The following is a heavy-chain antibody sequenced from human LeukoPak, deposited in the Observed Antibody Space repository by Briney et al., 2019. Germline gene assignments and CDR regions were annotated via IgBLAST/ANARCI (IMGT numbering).Heavy chain of an antibody. CDR2: INPNSGDT. Sequence: GASVKVSCKASGYTFTGYYMHWVRQAPGQGLEWMGWINPNSGDTNYAQKFQGRVTMTRDTSISTAYMELSSLRSDDTAVYYCARDLPRLDINMIAHSIDYWGQGTLVTVSS. CDR3: ARDLPRLDINMIAHSIDY. J-gene: IGHJ4*02. D-gene: IGHD3-22*01. CDR1: GYTFTGYY. V-gene: IGHV1-2*02.